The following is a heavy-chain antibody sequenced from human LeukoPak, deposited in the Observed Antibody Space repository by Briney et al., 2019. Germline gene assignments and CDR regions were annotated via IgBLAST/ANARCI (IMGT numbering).Heavy chain of an antibody. D-gene: IGHD2-15*01. Sequence: PSETLSLTCTVSGYSISSGYYWGWIRQPPGKGLEWIGSIYHSGSTYYNPSLKSRVTISVDTSKNQFSLKLSSVTAADTAVYYCARSSPYFDYWGQGTLVTVSS. CDR3: ARSSPYFDY. V-gene: IGHV4-38-2*02. J-gene: IGHJ4*02. CDR2: IYHSGST. CDR1: GYSISSGYY.